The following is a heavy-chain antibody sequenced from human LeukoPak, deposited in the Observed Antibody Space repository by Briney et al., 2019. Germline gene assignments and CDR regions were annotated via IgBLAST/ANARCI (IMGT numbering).Heavy chain of an antibody. CDR1: GGSFSGYY. CDR3: ARVSVVYGMDV. J-gene: IGHJ6*02. CDR2: INHSGST. Sequence: SETLSLTCAVYGGSFSGYYWSWIRQPPGKGLEWIGEINHSGSTNYNPSLKSRVTISLATSKNHFSLKLNSVTAADTAVYYCARVSVVYGMDVWGRGTTVTVSS. V-gene: IGHV4-34*01.